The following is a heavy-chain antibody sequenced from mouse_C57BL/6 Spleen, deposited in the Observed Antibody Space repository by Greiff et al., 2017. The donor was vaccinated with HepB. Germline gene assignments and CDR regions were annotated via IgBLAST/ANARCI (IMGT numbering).Heavy chain of an antibody. D-gene: IGHD1-1*01. CDR2: IDPSDSYT. V-gene: IGHV1-59*01. CDR1: GYTFTSYW. J-gene: IGHJ2*01. Sequence: VQLQQPGAELVRPGTSVKLSCKASGYTFTSYWMHWVKQRPGQGLEWIGVIDPSDSYTNYNQKFKGKATLTVDTSSSTAYMQLSSLTSEDSAVYYCARPSDYYGSSYFDYWGQGTTLTVSS. CDR3: ARPSDYYGSSYFDY.